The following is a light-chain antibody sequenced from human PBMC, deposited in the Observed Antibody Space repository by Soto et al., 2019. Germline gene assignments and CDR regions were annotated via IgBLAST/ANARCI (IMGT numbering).Light chain of an antibody. CDR3: QSYDSSLSAVV. Sequence: QPVLTQPPSVSGAPGQRVTISCTGSSSNIGAGYDVHWYQQLPGTAPKLLIYVNSNRPSGVPDRFSGSKSGTSASLAITGLQAEDEADYHCQSYDSSLSAVVFGGGTKLTVL. J-gene: IGLJ2*01. CDR1: SSNIGAGYD. V-gene: IGLV1-40*01. CDR2: VNS.